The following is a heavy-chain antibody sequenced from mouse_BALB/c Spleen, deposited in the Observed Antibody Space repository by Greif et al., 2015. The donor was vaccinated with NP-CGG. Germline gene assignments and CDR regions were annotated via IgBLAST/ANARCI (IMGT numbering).Heavy chain of an antibody. D-gene: IGHD2-14*01. CDR3: AKRYDWYFDV. CDR1: GFSLTSYG. J-gene: IGHJ1*01. Sequence: VNVVESGPSLVQPSQSLSITCTVSGFSLTSYGVHWVRQSPGKGLEWLGVIWRGGSTDYNAAFMSRLSITKDNSKSXVFFKMNSLQADDTAIYYCAKRYDWYFDVWGAGTTVTVSS. V-gene: IGHV2-5-1*01. CDR2: IWRGGST.